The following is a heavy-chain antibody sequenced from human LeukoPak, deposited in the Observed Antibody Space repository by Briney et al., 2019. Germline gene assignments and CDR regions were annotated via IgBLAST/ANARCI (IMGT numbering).Heavy chain of an antibody. Sequence: PGGSLRLSCAASGFTFSSYGMHWVRQAPGKGLEWMGGFDPEDGETIYAQKFQGRVTMTEDTSTDTAYMELRSLRSEDTAVYYCASVGSLLSPGSRYSGAYYTRHYYYAMDVWGQGTAVTVSS. CDR1: GFTFSSYG. D-gene: IGHD1-26*01. V-gene: IGHV1-24*01. CDR3: ASVGSLLSPGSRYSGAYYTRHYYYAMDV. J-gene: IGHJ6*02. CDR2: FDPEDGET.